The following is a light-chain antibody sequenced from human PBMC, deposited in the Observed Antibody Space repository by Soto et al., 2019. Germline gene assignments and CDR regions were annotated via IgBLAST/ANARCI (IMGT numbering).Light chain of an antibody. Sequence: QSVLTQPPSVSAAPGQKVTISCSGTSFNIGNNYVSWFQHLPGTVPKLLIYENNKRPPGIPDRFSASKSGTSATLGITGLQTGDEGNYYCAAWDSSLSAGVFGGGTKVTVL. CDR2: ENN. CDR1: SFNIGNNY. V-gene: IGLV1-51*02. CDR3: AAWDSSLSAGV. J-gene: IGLJ3*02.